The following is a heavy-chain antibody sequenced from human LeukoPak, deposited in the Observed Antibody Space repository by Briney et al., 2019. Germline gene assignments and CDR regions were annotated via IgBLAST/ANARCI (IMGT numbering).Heavy chain of an antibody. CDR1: GFTFSSYA. Sequence: GGSLRLSCAASGFTFSSYAMSWVRQAPGKGLEWVAVISYDGSNKYYADSVKGRFTISRDNSKNTLYLQMNSLRAEDTAVYYCARGGKLIVAMIGFDYWGQGTLVTVSS. V-gene: IGHV3-30-3*01. D-gene: IGHD5-12*01. CDR2: ISYDGSNK. J-gene: IGHJ4*02. CDR3: ARGGKLIVAMIGFDY.